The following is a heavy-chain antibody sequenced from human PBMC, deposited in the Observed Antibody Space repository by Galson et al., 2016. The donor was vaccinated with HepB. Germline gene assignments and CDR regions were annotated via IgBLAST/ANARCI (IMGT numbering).Heavy chain of an antibody. CDR2: INPYTGAS. J-gene: IGHJ1*01. CDR1: GYAFTDYD. V-gene: IGHV1-2*02. CDR3: VRAYSSSSRFTLDQ. D-gene: IGHD6-6*01. Sequence: QSGAEVKDPGASVRVSCKASGYAFTDYDIHWVRQAPGQGFEWMGWINPYTGASQFAQKFQGRVTMTRDTSISTVYMDVSSLSSDDTATYHCVRAYSSSSRFTLDQWGPGTLLIVSS.